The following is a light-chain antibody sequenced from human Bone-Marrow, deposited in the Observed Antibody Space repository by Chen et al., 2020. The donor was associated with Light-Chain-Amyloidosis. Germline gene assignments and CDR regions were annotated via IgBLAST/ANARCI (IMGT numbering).Light chain of an antibody. CDR2: DVS. Sequence: QSALTQPASVSGSPGQSITISCTGTSSDVGGYDYVSWYQQHPGKAPKLIIYDVSDRPPGVSDRFSGAKSGNTASLTISGIQAEDEAAYYCSSFTRSGPLGVFGGGTKLTVL. J-gene: IGLJ2*01. CDR1: SSDVGGYDY. V-gene: IGLV2-14*03. CDR3: SSFTRSGPLGV.